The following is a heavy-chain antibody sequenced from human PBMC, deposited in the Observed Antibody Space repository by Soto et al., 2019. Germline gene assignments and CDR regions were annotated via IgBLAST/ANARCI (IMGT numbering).Heavy chain of an antibody. J-gene: IGHJ4*02. CDR1: GGSISSGGYS. CDR3: ARARPLITIFGVVTHITPFFDY. CDR2: IYHSGST. D-gene: IGHD3-3*01. Sequence: PSETLSLTCAVSGGSISSGGYSWSWIRQPPGKGLEWIGYIYHSGSTYYNPSLKSRVTISVDRSKNQFSLKLSSVTAADTAVYYCARARPLITIFGVVTHITPFFDYWGQGTLVTVSS. V-gene: IGHV4-30-2*01.